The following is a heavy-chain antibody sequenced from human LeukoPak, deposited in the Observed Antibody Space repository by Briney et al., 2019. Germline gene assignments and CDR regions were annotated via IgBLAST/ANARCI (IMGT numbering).Heavy chain of an antibody. CDR1: GGSISTYF. CDR2: VYYSGST. Sequence: SETLSLTCTVSGGSISTYFWSWIRQPPGKGLEWIGYVYYSGSTNYNPSLKSRVTMSVDTSKNQFSLKLTSVTAADTAVYYCAREGGPYRPLDYSGQGTLVTVAS. CDR3: AREGGPYRPLDY. J-gene: IGHJ4*02. V-gene: IGHV4-59*12.